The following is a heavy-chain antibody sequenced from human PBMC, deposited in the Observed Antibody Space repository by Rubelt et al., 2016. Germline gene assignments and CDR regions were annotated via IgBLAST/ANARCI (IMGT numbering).Heavy chain of an antibody. Sequence: EVQLVESGGGLVQPGGSLRLSCVASGFTFSRYVMHWVRHGPGQGPVWVSRLNHDAAEAHYADSVQGRFTISKDIARNTQLLKMNSLRAEDTAVYFCTRDVDYRIDYWGLGTLVTVSS. CDR2: LNHDAAEA. D-gene: IGHD3/OR15-3a*01. V-gene: IGHV3-74*01. CDR1: GFTFSRYV. CDR3: TRDVDYRIDY. J-gene: IGHJ4*02.